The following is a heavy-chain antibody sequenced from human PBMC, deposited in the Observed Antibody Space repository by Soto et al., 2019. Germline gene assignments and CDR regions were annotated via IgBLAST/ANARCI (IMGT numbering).Heavy chain of an antibody. CDR1: GGSIPRYY. CDR3: ARDLWGYCGADCYPLDV. V-gene: IGHV4-59*01. CDR2: MYNTGST. Sequence: SETLSLTCTISGGSIPRYYWIWIRQPPGKGLEWIGYMYNTGSTIYNPSLKSRVTISVDTSKNQFSLKLNSVTAADTAVYYCARDLWGYCGADCYPLDVWGQGTTVTVS. D-gene: IGHD2-21*02. J-gene: IGHJ6*02.